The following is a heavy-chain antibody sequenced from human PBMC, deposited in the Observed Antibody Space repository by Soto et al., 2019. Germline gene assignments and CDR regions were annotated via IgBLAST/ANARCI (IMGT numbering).Heavy chain of an antibody. CDR3: ARALDYDFWGGRNWFDP. J-gene: IGHJ5*02. D-gene: IGHD3-3*01. V-gene: IGHV4-59*08. CDR2: IYYTGIT. Sequence: QLQQAGPGLVRPSETLSLTCSVSGGSITDNYWGWVRQTPGKGLEWIGYIYYTGITNYNPSLKRRVTMSLDTSKNRLSLNLDSVTAADTAVYYCARALDYDFWGGRNWFDPWGQGTLVTVSS. CDR1: GGSITDNY.